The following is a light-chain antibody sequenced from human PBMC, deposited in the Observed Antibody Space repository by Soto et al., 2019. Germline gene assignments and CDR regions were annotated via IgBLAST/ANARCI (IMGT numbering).Light chain of an antibody. Sequence: QLVLTQPASVSGSPGQSITISCTGTSSDIGGYNYVSWYQQHPGKAPKLMIYEVSNRPSGVSNRFSGSKSGNTASLTISGLQAEDEADYYCSSFRSTTTLFGGGTKVTVL. CDR1: SSDIGGYNY. J-gene: IGLJ2*01. CDR2: EVS. V-gene: IGLV2-14*01. CDR3: SSFRSTTTL.